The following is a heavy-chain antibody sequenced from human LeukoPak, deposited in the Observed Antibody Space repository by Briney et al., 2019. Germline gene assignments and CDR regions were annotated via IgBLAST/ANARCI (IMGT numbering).Heavy chain of an antibody. Sequence: GASVKLSCKASGYTFTSYGISWVRQAPGQGLEWMGWISAYNGNTNYAQKLQGRVTMTTDTSTSTAYMELRSLRSDDTAVYYCARDLRYSSGWYRNDYWGQGTLVTVSS. CDR3: ARDLRYSSGWYRNDY. V-gene: IGHV1-18*01. J-gene: IGHJ4*02. D-gene: IGHD6-19*01. CDR1: GYTFTSYG. CDR2: ISAYNGNT.